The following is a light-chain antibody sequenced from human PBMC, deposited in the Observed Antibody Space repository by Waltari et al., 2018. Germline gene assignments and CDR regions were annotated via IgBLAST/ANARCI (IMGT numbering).Light chain of an antibody. CDR3: QAWHTSTFVL. CDR1: TGGDKY. V-gene: IGLV3-1*01. Sequence: SFQLTQTPSVSVSPGETASISCSGETGGDKYGSWYQHKPGQSPVLLIYQDNMRPSGIQERSAGSNSGNTAPLTISETQAMDEADYYCQAWHTSTFVLFGGGTTLTVL. CDR2: QDN. J-gene: IGLJ2*01.